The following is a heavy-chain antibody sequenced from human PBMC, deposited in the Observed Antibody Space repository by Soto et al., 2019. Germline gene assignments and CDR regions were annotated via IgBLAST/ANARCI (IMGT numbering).Heavy chain of an antibody. J-gene: IGHJ6*02. V-gene: IGHV4-30-2*01. CDR3: ARAISHYYYYYGMDV. Sequence: QLQLQESGSGLVKPSQTLSLTCAVSGGSISSGGYSWSWIRQPPGKGLEWIGYIYHSGSTYYNPSLTSRVTISVDRSKNQFSLKLSSVTAADTAVYYCARAISHYYYYYGMDVWGQGTTVTVSS. CDR2: IYHSGST. CDR1: GGSISSGGYS.